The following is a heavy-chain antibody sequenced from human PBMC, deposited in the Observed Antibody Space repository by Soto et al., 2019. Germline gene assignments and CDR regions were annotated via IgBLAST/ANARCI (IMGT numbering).Heavy chain of an antibody. CDR1: GATFGNTA. D-gene: IGHD3-3*01. CDR2: IVPMFGTA. CDR3: ARDGDPGYAFWSGPLGGGRFDP. J-gene: IGHJ5*02. V-gene: IGHV1-69*12. Sequence: QVQLVQSGAGVKKPGSSVNVSCKTSGATFGNTAVTWVRQAPGQGLEWMGGIVPMFGTANYAQKFQGRVTITADESTNTAYMELSSLRSDDTAVYYCARDGDPGYAFWSGPLGGGRFDPWGQGTLVTVSS.